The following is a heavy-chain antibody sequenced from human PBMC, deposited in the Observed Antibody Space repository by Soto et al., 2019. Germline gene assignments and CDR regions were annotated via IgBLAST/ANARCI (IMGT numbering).Heavy chain of an antibody. CDR3: ARALEILGQQLVPDY. J-gene: IGHJ4*02. V-gene: IGHV3-23*01. CDR2: ISGGGSST. D-gene: IGHD6-13*01. Sequence: GGSLRLSCAASGVPFINYAMSWVRQATGKGLEWVSSISGGGSSTYYADSVKGRFTVSRDNAKNSLYLQMNSLRAEDTAVYYCARALEILGQQLVPDYWGQGTLVTVSS. CDR1: GVPFINYA.